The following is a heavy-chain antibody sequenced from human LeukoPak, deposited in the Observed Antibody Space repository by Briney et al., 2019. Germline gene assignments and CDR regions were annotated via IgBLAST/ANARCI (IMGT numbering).Heavy chain of an antibody. CDR1: GFTFSDNY. CDR3: ARVGIAARRGWDY. V-gene: IGHV3-21*01. Sequence: PGGSLRLSCAASGFTFSDNYMTWVRQAPGKGLEWVSSISSSSSYIYYADSVKGRFTISRDNAKNSLYLQMNSLRAEDTAVYYCARVGIAARRGWDYWGQGTLVTVSS. J-gene: IGHJ4*02. CDR2: ISSSSSYI. D-gene: IGHD6-6*01.